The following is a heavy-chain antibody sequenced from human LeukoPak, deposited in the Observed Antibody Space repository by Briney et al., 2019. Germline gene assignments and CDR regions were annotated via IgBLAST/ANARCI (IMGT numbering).Heavy chain of an antibody. V-gene: IGHV3-23*01. D-gene: IGHD3-22*01. Sequence: PGGSLRLSCAASGSTFSSYAMSWVRQAPGKGLEWVSAISGSGGSTYYADSVKGRFTISRDNSKNTLYLQMNSLRAEDTAVYYCAKAPRPYDSSGFSLGYWGQGTLVTVSS. CDR3: AKAPRPYDSSGFSLGY. CDR2: ISGSGGST. J-gene: IGHJ4*02. CDR1: GSTFSSYA.